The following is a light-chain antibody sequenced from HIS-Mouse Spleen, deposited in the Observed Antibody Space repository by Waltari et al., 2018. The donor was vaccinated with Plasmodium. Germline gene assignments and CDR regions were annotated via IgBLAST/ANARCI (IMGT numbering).Light chain of an antibody. CDR3: QQYYSTPYT. V-gene: IGKV4-1*01. J-gene: IGKJ2*01. CDR2: WAS. Sequence: DIVMTQSPDSLAVSLGERATINCTSSPGVLYSSNNKNYLAWYPQKPGQPPKLLIYWASTRESGVPDRFSDSGSGTDFTLTISSLQAEDVAVYYCQQYYSTPYTFGQGTKREIK. CDR1: PGVLYSSNNKNY.